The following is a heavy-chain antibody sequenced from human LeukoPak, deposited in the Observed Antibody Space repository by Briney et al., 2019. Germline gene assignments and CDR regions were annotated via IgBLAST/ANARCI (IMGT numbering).Heavy chain of an antibody. V-gene: IGHV6-1*01. CDR2: TYYRSKWFN. CDR3: ARGRWTSGIPFDY. J-gene: IGHJ4*02. CDR1: GDSVSSNSAT. Sequence: SQTLSLTCAISGDSVSSNSATWNWIRQSPSRGLEWLGRTYYRSKWFNGFAVSVKSRITINPDTSKNQFSLQVSSVTPEDTAVYYCARGRWTSGIPFDYWGQGILVTISS. D-gene: IGHD3-10*01.